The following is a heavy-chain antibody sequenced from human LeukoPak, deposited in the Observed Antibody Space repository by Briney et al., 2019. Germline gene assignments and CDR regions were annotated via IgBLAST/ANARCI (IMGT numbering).Heavy chain of an antibody. CDR3: ASSLTMVRGDY. CDR2: ISYDGSNK. D-gene: IGHD3-10*01. CDR1: GFTFSSYA. Sequence: GGSLRLSCAASGFTFSSYAMHWVRQAPGKGLEWVAVISYDGSNKYYADSVKGRFTISRDNSKNTLYLQMDSLRAEDTAVYYCASSLTMVRGDYWGQGTLVTVSS. J-gene: IGHJ4*02. V-gene: IGHV3-30*04.